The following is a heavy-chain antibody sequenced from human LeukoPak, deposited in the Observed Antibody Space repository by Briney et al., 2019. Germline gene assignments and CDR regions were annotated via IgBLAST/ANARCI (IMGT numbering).Heavy chain of an antibody. J-gene: IGHJ4*02. CDR3: AKPLLSSGSMPSY. D-gene: IGHD3-10*01. V-gene: IGHV3-30*02. CDR2: IRYDGSNK. CDR1: GFTFSSYG. Sequence: PGGSLRLSRAPAGFTFSSYGMHWVRQAPGKGLEWVAFIRYDGSNKYYADSVKGRFTISRDNSKDTLYLQMNSLRAEDTAVYYCAKPLLSSGSMPSYWGQGTLVTVS.